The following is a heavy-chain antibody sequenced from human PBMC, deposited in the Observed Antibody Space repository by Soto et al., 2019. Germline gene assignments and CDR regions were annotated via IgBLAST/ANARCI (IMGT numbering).Heavy chain of an antibody. CDR1: GFTFSSYW. Sequence: GGSLRLSCAASGFTFSSYWMSWVRQAPGKGLEWEANIKQDGSEQYYVDSVKGRSTISRDNAKNSLYRQMNSLRAEDTAVYYCPRVLRGGTDFWGQGTLVTVSS. V-gene: IGHV3-7*01. J-gene: IGHJ4*02. CDR2: IKQDGSEQ. D-gene: IGHD2-8*02. CDR3: PRVLRGGTDF.